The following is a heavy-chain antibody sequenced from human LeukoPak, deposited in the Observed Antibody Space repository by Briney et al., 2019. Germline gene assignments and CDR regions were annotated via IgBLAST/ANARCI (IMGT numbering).Heavy chain of an antibody. J-gene: IGHJ4*02. CDR2: INPSGGST. CDR3: ARARYYYGSGSYYNPMGY. V-gene: IGHV1-46*01. D-gene: IGHD3-10*01. CDR1: GYTFTSYY. Sequence: ASVKVSCKASGYTFTSYYMHWVRQAPGQGLEWMGIINPSGGSTSCAQKFQGRVTMTRDTSTSTVYMELSSLRSEDTAVYYCARARYYYGSGSYYNPMGYWGQGTLVTVSS.